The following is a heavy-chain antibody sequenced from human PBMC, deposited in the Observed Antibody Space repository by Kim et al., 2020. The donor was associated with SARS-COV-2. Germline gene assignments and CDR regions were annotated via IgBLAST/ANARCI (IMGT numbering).Heavy chain of an antibody. Sequence: VQSQITISRDHSTNMVYLQLSSLRAEDTAVYYCAKERSRDYGVNCELDFWGQGTVVTVSS. J-gene: IGHJ4*02. D-gene: IGHD4-17*01. CDR3: AKERSRDYGVNCELDF. V-gene: IGHV3-23*02.